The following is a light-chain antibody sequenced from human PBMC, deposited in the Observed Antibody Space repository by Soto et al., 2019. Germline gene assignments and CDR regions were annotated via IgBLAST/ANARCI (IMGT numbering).Light chain of an antibody. CDR2: GAS. J-gene: IGKJ1*01. Sequence: EIVMTQSPATLSVSPGERATLSCRASQSVSSYLAWYQQKPGQAPRLLIYGASTRATCIPARFSGSGSGTEFTLTISSLQSEDFAVYYCQQYNYWPPETFGQGTKVEFK. CDR3: QQYNYWPPET. CDR1: QSVSSY. V-gene: IGKV3-15*01.